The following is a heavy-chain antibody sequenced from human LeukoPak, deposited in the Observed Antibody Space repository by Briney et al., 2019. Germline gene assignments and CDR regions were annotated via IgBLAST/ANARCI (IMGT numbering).Heavy chain of an antibody. CDR1: GLTFSSHS. V-gene: IGHV3-23*02. Sequence: GRSLRLSWAASGLTFSSHSMSWVRHPPGKGLGWGSVISGSGGSTYYVESVKGRFTISRDNAQNTLYLQMDILRAEDTAVYYCAKDLSAGYSSSWDGIPPYFDYWGQGAIVTVCS. D-gene: IGHD6-13*01. CDR3: AKDLSAGYSSSWDGIPPYFDY. CDR2: ISGSGGST. J-gene: IGHJ4*02.